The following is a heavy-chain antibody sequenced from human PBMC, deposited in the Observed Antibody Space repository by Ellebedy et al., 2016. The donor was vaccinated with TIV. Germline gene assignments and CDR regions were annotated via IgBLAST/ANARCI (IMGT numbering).Heavy chain of an antibody. J-gene: IGHJ4*02. CDR1: GFTFSTSA. CDR3: VRDKLFSGSGSYPVP. D-gene: IGHD3-10*01. Sequence: GESLKISXVASGFTFSTSAMHWFRQAPGKGLEWVALIWFDGTQTFYVDSVKGRFSVSRDNSNNTLFLQMDSLRADDSATYFCVRDKLFSGSGSYPVPWGQGTVVIVSS. V-gene: IGHV3-33*01. CDR2: IWFDGTQT.